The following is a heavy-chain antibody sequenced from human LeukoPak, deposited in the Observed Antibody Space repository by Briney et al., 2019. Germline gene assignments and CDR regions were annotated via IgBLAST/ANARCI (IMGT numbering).Heavy chain of an antibody. D-gene: IGHD3-10*01. CDR3: ARDPGKNSGSYYYYFDY. Sequence: GGSLRLSCAASGFTFSSYWMSWVRQAPGKGLEWVANIKQDGSEKYYVDSVKGRFTISRDNAKNSLYLQMNSLRAEDTAVYYCARDPGKNSGSYYYYFDYWGQGTLVTVSS. CDR2: IKQDGSEK. CDR1: GFTFSSYW. V-gene: IGHV3-7*01. J-gene: IGHJ4*02.